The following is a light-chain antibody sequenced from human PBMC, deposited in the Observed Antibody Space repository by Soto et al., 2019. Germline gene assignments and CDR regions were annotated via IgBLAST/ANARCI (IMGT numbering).Light chain of an antibody. Sequence: QSALTQPPSASGSPGQSVTISCTGTSSDVGGYNYVSWYQQHPGKAPKLMIYEVSKRPSGVPDRFSGSKSGNTASLTVSGLQAEDEADYDCSSYAGSHYVFGTGTKLTVL. CDR1: SSDVGGYNY. J-gene: IGLJ1*01. CDR2: EVS. V-gene: IGLV2-8*01. CDR3: SSYAGSHYV.